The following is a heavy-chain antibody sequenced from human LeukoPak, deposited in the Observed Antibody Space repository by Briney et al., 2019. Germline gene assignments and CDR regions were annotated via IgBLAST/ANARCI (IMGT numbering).Heavy chain of an antibody. CDR2: IKQDGSEK. J-gene: IGHJ1*01. CDR3: ARVLGKAEYFQH. D-gene: IGHD4-23*01. CDR1: GFTFSSYR. V-gene: IGHV3-7*01. Sequence: PGGSLRLSCAASGFTFSSYRMSWVRQAPGKGLEWVANIKQDGSEKYYVDSVKGRFTISRDNAKNSLYLQMNSLRAEDTAVYYCARVLGKAEYFQHWGQGTLVTVSS.